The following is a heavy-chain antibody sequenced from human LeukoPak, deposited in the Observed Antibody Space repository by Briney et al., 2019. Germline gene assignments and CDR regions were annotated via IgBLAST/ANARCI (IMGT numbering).Heavy chain of an antibody. J-gene: IGHJ5*02. Sequence: PSETLSLTCTVSGGSISSYYWSWIRQPPGKGLEWIGYIYYSGSTNYNPSLKSRVTISVDKSKNQFSLRLSSVTAADTAVYYCARDGAENWFDPWGQGTLVTVSS. CDR1: GGSISSYY. V-gene: IGHV4-59*01. CDR2: IYYSGST. CDR3: ARDGAENWFDP. D-gene: IGHD3-10*01.